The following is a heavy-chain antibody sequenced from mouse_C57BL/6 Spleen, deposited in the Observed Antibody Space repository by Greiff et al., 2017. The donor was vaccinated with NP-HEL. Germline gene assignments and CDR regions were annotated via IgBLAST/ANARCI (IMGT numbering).Heavy chain of an antibody. V-gene: IGHV1-50*01. CDR2: IDPSDSYT. Sequence: VQLQQPGAELVKPGASVKLSCKASGYTFTSYWMQWVKQRPGQGLEWIGEIDPSDSYTNSNQKFKGKATLTVDTSSSTAYMQLSILTSEDSAVYYCARSYSYDEGGRYFDVWGTGTTVTVSS. CDR3: ARSYSYDEGGRYFDV. J-gene: IGHJ1*03. CDR1: GYTFTSYW. D-gene: IGHD2-12*01.